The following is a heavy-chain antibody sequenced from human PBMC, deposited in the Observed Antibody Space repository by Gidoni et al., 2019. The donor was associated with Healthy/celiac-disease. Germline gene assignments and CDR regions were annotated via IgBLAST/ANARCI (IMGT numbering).Heavy chain of an antibody. CDR2: ISGSGGST. CDR1: GFPFSSYA. V-gene: IGHV3-23*01. CDR3: AKVKMYSSSWSDLDY. J-gene: IGHJ4*02. D-gene: IGHD6-13*01. Sequence: EVQLLESGGGLVQPGGSLRLSCAAFGFPFSSYAMRGVRQGPGKGLEWVSAISGSGGSTYYADSVKGRFTISRDNSKNTLYLQMNSLRAEDTAVYYCAKVKMYSSSWSDLDYWGQGTLVTVSS.